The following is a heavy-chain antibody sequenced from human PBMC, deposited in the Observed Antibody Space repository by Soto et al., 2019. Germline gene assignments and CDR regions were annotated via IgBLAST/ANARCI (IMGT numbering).Heavy chain of an antibody. J-gene: IGHJ5*02. CDR2: IIPIFGTA. V-gene: IGHV1-69*06. D-gene: IGHD2-2*01. CDR3: ARVTVVPAAVNWFDP. CDR1: GGTFSSYA. Sequence: ASVKVSCKASGGTFSSYAISWVRQAPGQGLEWMGGIIPIFGTANYAQKFQGRVTITADKSTSTAYMELSSLRSEDTAVYYCARVTVVPAAVNWFDPCGQGTLVTVSS.